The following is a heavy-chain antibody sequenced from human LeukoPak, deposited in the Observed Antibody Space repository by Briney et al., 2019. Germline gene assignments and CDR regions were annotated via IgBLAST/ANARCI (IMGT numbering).Heavy chain of an antibody. CDR1: GGSISTSTYY. V-gene: IGHV4-39*01. D-gene: IGHD2-21*01. Sequence: PSETLSLTCTVSGGSISTSTYYWGWIRQPPGKGLEWIGSISYSGSTYNNPSLKSRVTISVDTSKNQFSLKLISVTAPDTAVYYCASWGGFHPDYWGQGTLVTVSS. CDR2: ISYSGST. CDR3: ASWGGFHPDY. J-gene: IGHJ4*02.